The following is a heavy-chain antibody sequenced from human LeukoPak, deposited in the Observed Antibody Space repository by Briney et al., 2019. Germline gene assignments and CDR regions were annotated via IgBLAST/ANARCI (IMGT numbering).Heavy chain of an antibody. V-gene: IGHV4-61*05. CDR3: ARVTGYMIEDYFDY. CDR2: IYYSGST. J-gene: IGHJ4*02. CDR1: GGSISSSTYY. Sequence: SETLSLTCTVSGGSISSSTYYWGWIRQPPGKGLEWIGYIYYSGSTNYNPSLKSRVTISVDTSKNQFSLRLSSVTAADTAVYYCARVTGYMIEDYFDYWGQGTLVTVSS. D-gene: IGHD3-22*01.